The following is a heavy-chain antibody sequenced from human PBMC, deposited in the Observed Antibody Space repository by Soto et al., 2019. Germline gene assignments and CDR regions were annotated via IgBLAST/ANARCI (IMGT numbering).Heavy chain of an antibody. Sequence: GSLRLSCAASGFTFSSHCMIWVRQAPGKGLEWVANIKQDGSDKYYVDSVKGRFTISRDNAKNSLDLQMNSLRAEDTAVYYCARGGDYYFYGMDVWGQGTTVTVSS. J-gene: IGHJ6*02. D-gene: IGHD3-16*01. CDR3: ARGGDYYFYGMDV. CDR1: GFTFSSHC. V-gene: IGHV3-7*01. CDR2: IKQDGSDK.